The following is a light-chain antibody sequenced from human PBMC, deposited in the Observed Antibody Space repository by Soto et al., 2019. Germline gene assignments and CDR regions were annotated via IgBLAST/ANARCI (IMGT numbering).Light chain of an antibody. CDR2: GAS. CDR1: QSVSSSY. Sequence: EIVLTQSPGTLFFSPGERATLSGRASQSVSSSYLAWYQQKPGQAPRLLIYGASSRATGIPDRFSGSGSGTDFTLTISRLEPEDFAVYYCQQYGSSPQTFGQGTKVDIK. J-gene: IGKJ1*01. V-gene: IGKV3-20*01. CDR3: QQYGSSPQT.